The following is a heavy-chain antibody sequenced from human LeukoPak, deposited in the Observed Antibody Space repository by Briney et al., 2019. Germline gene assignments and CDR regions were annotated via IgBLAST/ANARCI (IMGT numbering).Heavy chain of an antibody. J-gene: IGHJ4*02. V-gene: IGHV3-66*01. CDR1: GFTVSSNY. CDR2: IYSGGST. CDR3: SSGAAAGHFDY. Sequence: GSLRLSCAASGFTVSSNYMSWVRQAPGKGVEWGSVIYSGGSTYYADFVKGRFTISRDNSKNTLYLQMNSLRAEDTAVYYCSSGAAAGHFDYWGQGTLVTVSS. D-gene: IGHD6-13*01.